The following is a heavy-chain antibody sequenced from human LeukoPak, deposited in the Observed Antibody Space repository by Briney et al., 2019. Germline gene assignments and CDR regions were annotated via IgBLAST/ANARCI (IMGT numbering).Heavy chain of an antibody. CDR2: IYWNDDK. J-gene: IGHJ1*01. Sequence: ESGPTLVNPTQTLTLTCTFSGFSLSTSGVGVGWIRQPPGKALEWLALIYWNDDKRYSPSLKSRLTITKDTSKNQVVLTMTNMDPVDTATYYCAHMLITMTPSDPVATEYFQHWGQGTLVTVSS. CDR3: AHMLITMTPSDPVATEYFQH. CDR1: GFSLSTSGVG. V-gene: IGHV2-5*01. D-gene: IGHD3-22*01.